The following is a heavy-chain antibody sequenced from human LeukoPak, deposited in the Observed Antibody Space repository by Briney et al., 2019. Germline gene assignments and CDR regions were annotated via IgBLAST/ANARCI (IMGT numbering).Heavy chain of an antibody. D-gene: IGHD3-9*01. CDR1: GGSISSYY. Sequence: SETLSLTCTVSGGSISSYYWSWIRQPPGKGLEWIGYIYYSGSTNYNPSLKRRVTISVDTSKNQFSLKLSSVTAADTAVHYCARAGLRYFDWLATLPVDYYYYGMDVWGQGTTVTVSS. CDR2: IYYSGST. J-gene: IGHJ6*02. V-gene: IGHV4-59*01. CDR3: ARAGLRYFDWLATLPVDYYYYGMDV.